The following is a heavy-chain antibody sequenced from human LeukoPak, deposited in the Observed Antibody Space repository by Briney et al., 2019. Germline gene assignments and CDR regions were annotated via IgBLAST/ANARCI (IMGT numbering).Heavy chain of an antibody. CDR3: ARDQPQYSSGWYASNDY. J-gene: IGHJ4*02. CDR1: GFTFSFYN. D-gene: IGHD6-19*01. CDR2: GSSCSSYL. Sequence: PWGSLRLSCAASGFTFSFYNMNWVWMAPGQGKGRVSFGSSCSSYLFYADSVKGRFTISRDNAKNSLFLQMNSLRAEDTAVYYCARDQPQYSSGWYASNDYWGQGTLVTVSS. V-gene: IGHV3-21*01.